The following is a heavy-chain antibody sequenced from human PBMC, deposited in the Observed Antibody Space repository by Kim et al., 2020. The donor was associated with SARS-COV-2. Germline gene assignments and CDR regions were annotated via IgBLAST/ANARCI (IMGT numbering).Heavy chain of an antibody. CDR3: ARDNMWRRTPEYYFDY. J-gene: IGHJ4*02. CDR1: GFTFSSYS. Sequence: GGSLRLSCAASGFTFSSYSMNWVRQAPGKGLEWVSSISSSSSYIYYADSVKGRFTISRVNAKNSLYLQMNSLRAEDTAVYYCARDNMWRRTPEYYFDYWGQGTLVTVSS. D-gene: IGHD2-21*01. V-gene: IGHV3-21*01. CDR2: ISSSSSYI.